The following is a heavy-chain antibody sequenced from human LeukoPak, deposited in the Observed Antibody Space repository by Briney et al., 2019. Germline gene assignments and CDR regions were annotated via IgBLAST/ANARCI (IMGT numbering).Heavy chain of an antibody. CDR1: GGSISSYY. CDR2: IYYSGST. V-gene: IGHV4-59*01. Sequence: PSETLSLTCTVSGGSISSYYWSWIRQPPGKGLEWIGYIYYSGSTNYNPSLKSRVTISVDTSKNQFSLKLSSVTAADTAVYYCARDLGVAPYYYGMDVWGQGTTVTVSS. D-gene: IGHD3-3*01. CDR3: ARDLGVAPYYYGMDV. J-gene: IGHJ6*02.